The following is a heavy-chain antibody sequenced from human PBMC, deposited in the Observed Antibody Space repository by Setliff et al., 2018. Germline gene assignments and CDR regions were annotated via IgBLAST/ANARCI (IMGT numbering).Heavy chain of an antibody. V-gene: IGHV4-4*02. D-gene: IGHD3-10*01. CDR3: ARWDYESGNFYADY. CDR2: IYHSGST. Sequence: PGGSLRLSCAASGFTFSAFGITWVRQSPGKGLEWIGEIYHSGSTNYNPSLKSRVTISVDKSKNQFSLKLSSVTAADTAVYYCARWDYESGNFYADYWGQGTLVTVSS. J-gene: IGHJ4*02. CDR1: GFTFSAFG.